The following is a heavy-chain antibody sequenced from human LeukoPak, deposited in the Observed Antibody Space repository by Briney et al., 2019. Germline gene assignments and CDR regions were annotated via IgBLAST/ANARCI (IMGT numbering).Heavy chain of an antibody. V-gene: IGHV4-59*01. Sequence: SETLSLTCTVSGGSISSYYWSWIRQPPGKGLEWIGYIYYSGSTKYNPSLKSRVTISVDASKTQSSLKLNSVTAADTAVYYCARGSRELYYFDYWGQGTLVTVSS. J-gene: IGHJ4*02. CDR3: ARGSRELYYFDY. CDR2: IYYSGST. D-gene: IGHD1-7*01. CDR1: GGSISSYY.